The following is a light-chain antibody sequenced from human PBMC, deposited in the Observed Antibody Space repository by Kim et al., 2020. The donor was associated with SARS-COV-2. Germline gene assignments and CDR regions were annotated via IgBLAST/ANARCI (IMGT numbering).Light chain of an antibody. V-gene: IGLV1-40*01. CDR3: QSYDSSLSGSRV. Sequence: QSVLTQPPSVSGAPGQRVTISCTGTSSNIGAGYDVHWYQQLPGTAPKLLIHGNNNRPSGVPDRFSGSKSGTSASLAITGLQAEDEADYYCQSYDSSLSGSRVFGGGTKL. CDR1: SSNIGAGYD. J-gene: IGLJ3*02. CDR2: GNN.